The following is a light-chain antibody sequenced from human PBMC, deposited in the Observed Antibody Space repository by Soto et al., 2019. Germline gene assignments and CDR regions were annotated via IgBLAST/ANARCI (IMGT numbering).Light chain of an antibody. Sequence: EIVLTQSRGTLSLSPGERATLSCRASQSVSSSYLAWYQQKPGQAPRPLIYGASSRATGIPDRFSGSGSGTDFTLTISRLEPEDFAVYYCQQYGSSPPVTFGGGTKVEIK. CDR3: QQYGSSPPVT. CDR1: QSVSSSY. J-gene: IGKJ4*01. CDR2: GAS. V-gene: IGKV3-20*01.